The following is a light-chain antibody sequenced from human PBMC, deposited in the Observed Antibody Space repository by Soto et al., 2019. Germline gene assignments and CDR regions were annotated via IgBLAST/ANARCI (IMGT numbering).Light chain of an antibody. Sequence: EIVLTQSPGTLSLSPGERAPLSCRFSQSVSSSYLAWYQQKPGQAPRLLIYGASSRATGIPDRFSGSGSGTDFTLTISRLEPEDFAVYYCQQYGSSPWTFGQGTKVDIK. CDR3: QQYGSSPWT. CDR2: GAS. J-gene: IGKJ1*01. V-gene: IGKV3-20*01. CDR1: QSVSSSY.